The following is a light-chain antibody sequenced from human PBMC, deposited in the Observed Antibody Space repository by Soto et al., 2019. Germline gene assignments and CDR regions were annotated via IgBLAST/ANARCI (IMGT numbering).Light chain of an antibody. CDR3: MQAIQTPRT. Sequence: DIVMTQSPLSLPVTPGEPASISCRSSQSLLHSNGYNYLDWYVQKPGQSPQLLVYLGSDRASRVPERFSCRESGTDFTLKISRVEAENVGVYYCMQAIQTPRTFGQGTKVEIK. J-gene: IGKJ1*01. CDR2: LGS. CDR1: QSLLHSNGYNY. V-gene: IGKV2-28*01.